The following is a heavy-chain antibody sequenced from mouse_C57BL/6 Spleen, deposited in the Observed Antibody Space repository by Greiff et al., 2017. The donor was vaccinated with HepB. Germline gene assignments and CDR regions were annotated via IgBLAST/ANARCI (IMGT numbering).Heavy chain of an antibody. CDR3: ARLGIYYGSGPGYFDV. D-gene: IGHD1-1*01. CDR2: ISGGGGNT. V-gene: IGHV5-9*01. CDR1: GFTFSSYT. J-gene: IGHJ1*03. Sequence: EVMLVESGGGLVKPGGSLKLSCAASGFTFSSYTMSWVRQTPENRLEWVATISGGGGNTYYPDSVKGRFTISRDNAKNTLYMQMRSLRSEDTALYYCARLGIYYGSGPGYFDVWGTGTTVTVSS.